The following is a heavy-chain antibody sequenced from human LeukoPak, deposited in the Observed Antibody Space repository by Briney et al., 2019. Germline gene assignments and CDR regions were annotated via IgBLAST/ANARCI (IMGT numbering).Heavy chain of an antibody. CDR2: ISGSGDST. CDR3: AKDQGFHYYDSSGNAFDI. CDR1: GFTFSSNA. Sequence: GGSLRLSCAASGFTFSSNAMSWVRQAPGKGLEWVSAISGSGDSTYYADSVRGRFTISRDNAKNTLYLQMNSLRAEDTAVYYCAKDQGFHYYDSSGNAFDIWGQGTMVTVSS. J-gene: IGHJ3*02. V-gene: IGHV3-23*01. D-gene: IGHD3-22*01.